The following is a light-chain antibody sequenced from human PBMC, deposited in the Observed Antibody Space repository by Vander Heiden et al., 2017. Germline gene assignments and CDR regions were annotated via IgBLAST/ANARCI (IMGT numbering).Light chain of an antibody. CDR2: WAS. J-gene: IGKJ3*01. Sequence: DIVMPQSPDSLPVSLGERATINCKSSQSLLYSSNNKNYLAWYQQKPGQPPKLLIYWASTRESGVPDRFSGSESGTDFTLTISSLQAEDVAVYYCQQYYSTPFTFGPGTKVDIK. V-gene: IGKV4-1*01. CDR3: QQYYSTPFT. CDR1: QSLLYSSNNKNY.